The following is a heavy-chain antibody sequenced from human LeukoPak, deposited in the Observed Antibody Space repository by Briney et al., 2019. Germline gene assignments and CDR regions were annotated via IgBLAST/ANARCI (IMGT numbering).Heavy chain of an antibody. V-gene: IGHV1-69*04. J-gene: IGHJ5*02. CDR3: ARGSSTSGWFDP. Sequence: ASMKVSCKASGGTFSSYAITWVRQAPGQGLEWMGRIIPIIGVANYAQKFQGRVTIIADKSTSTTYMELSSLRSEDTAVYYCARGSSTSGWFDPWGQGTLVTVSP. CDR1: GGTFSSYA. CDR2: IIPIIGVA. D-gene: IGHD2-2*01.